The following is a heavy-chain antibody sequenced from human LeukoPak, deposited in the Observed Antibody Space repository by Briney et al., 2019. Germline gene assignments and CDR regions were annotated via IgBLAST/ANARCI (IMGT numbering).Heavy chain of an antibody. V-gene: IGHV4-4*07. Sequence: SETLSLPCTVSGGYIGSYYWSWIRQAAGKGLEWIGRIHTSENTDYDPSLKSRVTMSVDMSTSQFSLRLTSVTAADTAVYYCAREGDYGDYSKSFYYMDVWGKGTTVTVSS. CDR3: AREGDYGDYSKSFYYMDV. J-gene: IGHJ6*03. CDR2: IHTSENT. D-gene: IGHD4-17*01. CDR1: GGYIGSYY.